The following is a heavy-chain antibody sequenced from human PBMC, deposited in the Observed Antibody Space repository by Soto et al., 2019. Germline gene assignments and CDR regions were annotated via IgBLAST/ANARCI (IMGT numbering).Heavy chain of an antibody. CDR2: ISGSGGST. V-gene: IGHV3-23*01. Sequence: EVQLLESGGGLVQPGGSLRLSCAASGFAFSSYGMSWVRQAPGKGLEWVSAISGSGGSTYYADSVKGRFTISRDNSKNTLYLQMNSLRAEDTAVNYCAKVKEVGAITLFDYWGQGTLVTVSS. CDR3: AKVKEVGAITLFDY. J-gene: IGHJ4*02. D-gene: IGHD1-26*01. CDR1: GFAFSSYG.